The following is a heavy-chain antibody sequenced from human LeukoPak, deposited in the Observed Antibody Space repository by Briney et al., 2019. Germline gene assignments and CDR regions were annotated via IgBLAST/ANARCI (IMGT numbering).Heavy chain of an antibody. CDR3: ARVEIYRDFWSGSLGYFDY. Sequence: GGSLRLSCAASGFTFSSYGMHWVRQAPGKGLEWVAFIRYDGSNKYYADSVKGRFTISRDNSKNTLYLQMNSLRAEDTAVYYCARVEIYRDFWSGSLGYFDYWGQGTLVTVSS. J-gene: IGHJ4*02. V-gene: IGHV3-30*02. CDR2: IRYDGSNK. CDR1: GFTFSSYG. D-gene: IGHD3-3*01.